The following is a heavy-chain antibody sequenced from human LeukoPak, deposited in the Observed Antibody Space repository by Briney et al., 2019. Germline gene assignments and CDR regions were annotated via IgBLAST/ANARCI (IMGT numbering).Heavy chain of an antibody. V-gene: IGHV1-2*02. J-gene: IGHJ4*02. CDR2: INPNDGDT. CDR1: GYTFTDYY. CDR3: ARANFLYCSSSTCLFDY. Sequence: SSVKVSCKASGYTFTDYYMHWVRQAPGQGFEWMGWINPNDGDTNYAQKFQGRVTMTRDTSISTAYMEVSRLRSDGTAVYYCARANFLYCSSSTCLFDYWGQGTLVTVSS. D-gene: IGHD2-2*01.